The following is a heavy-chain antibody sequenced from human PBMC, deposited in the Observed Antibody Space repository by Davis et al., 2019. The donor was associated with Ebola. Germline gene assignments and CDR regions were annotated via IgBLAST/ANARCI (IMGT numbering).Heavy chain of an antibody. V-gene: IGHV3-7*03. Sequence: PGGSLRLSCAASGFTFSSHWMNWVRQGPGKGLEWVANIKQDGSKKNYVDSVKDRFTISRDDAKNSLFLQMNNLRADDTAVYYCAAELTGDAFDVWGRGQWSPSLQ. D-gene: IGHD7-27*01. CDR1: GFTFSSHW. J-gene: IGHJ3*01. CDR3: AAELTGDAFDV. CDR2: IKQDGSKK.